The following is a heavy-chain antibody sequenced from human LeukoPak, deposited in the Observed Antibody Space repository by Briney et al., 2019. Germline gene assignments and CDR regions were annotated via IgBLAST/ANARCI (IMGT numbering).Heavy chain of an antibody. CDR3: AREADGAHNWYLDL. CDR2: ILNDGSAT. CDR1: GFTFSDYW. V-gene: IGHV3-74*01. D-gene: IGHD4/OR15-4a*01. J-gene: IGHJ2*01. Sequence: PGGSLRLSCAASGFTFSDYWMHWVRQVPGKGLVWVARILNDGSATTYADFVKGRFTISRDNAKNTLYLQMNRLRVEDTAVYYCAREADGAHNWYLDLWGRGTLVPVSS.